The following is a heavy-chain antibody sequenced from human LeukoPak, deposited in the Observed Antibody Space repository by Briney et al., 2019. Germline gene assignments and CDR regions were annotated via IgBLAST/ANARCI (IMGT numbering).Heavy chain of an antibody. V-gene: IGHV1-69*06. D-gene: IGHD3-9*01. Sequence: ASVKVSCKASGGTFSSYAISWVRQAPGQGLEWMGGIIPIFGTANYAQKFQGRVTITADKSRSTAYMELSSLRSEDTAVYYCARGRYFDWLLQNYYFDYWGQGTLVTVSS. CDR1: GGTFSSYA. CDR2: IIPIFGTA. J-gene: IGHJ4*02. CDR3: ARGRYFDWLLQNYYFDY.